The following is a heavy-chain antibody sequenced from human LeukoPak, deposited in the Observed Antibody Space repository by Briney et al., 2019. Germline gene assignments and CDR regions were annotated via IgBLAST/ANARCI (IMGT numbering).Heavy chain of an antibody. J-gene: IGHJ4*02. Sequence: GGSLRLSCAASGFTFSAFAMTRVRQAPGKRLEWVSTITDDGYNTYSADSVKGRITFSRDNSKNTLSLQLRSLRAEDTAVYYCAKDLSYTSGASDHWGQGTLVTVSS. CDR3: AKDLSYTSGASDH. D-gene: IGHD6-19*01. CDR1: GFTFSAFA. CDR2: ITDDGYNT. V-gene: IGHV3-23*01.